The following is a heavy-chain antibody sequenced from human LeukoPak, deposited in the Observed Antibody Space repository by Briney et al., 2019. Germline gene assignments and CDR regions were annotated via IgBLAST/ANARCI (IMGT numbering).Heavy chain of an antibody. CDR2: IYTSGST. D-gene: IGHD6-13*01. V-gene: IGHV4-4*07. Sequence: SETLSLTCTVSGGSISSYYWSWIRQPAGKGLEWIGRIYTSGSTNYIPSLKSRVTMSVDTSKNQFSLKLSSVTAADTAVYYCARDVGAAAGTDNWFDPWGQGTLVTVSS. CDR1: GGSISSYY. J-gene: IGHJ5*02. CDR3: ARDVGAAAGTDNWFDP.